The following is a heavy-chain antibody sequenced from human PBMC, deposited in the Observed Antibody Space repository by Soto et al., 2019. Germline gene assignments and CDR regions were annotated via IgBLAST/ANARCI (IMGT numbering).Heavy chain of an antibody. Sequence: EVQLVESGGGLVQPGGSLRLSCAASGFTFSSYWMSWVRQAPGKGLEWVANIKQDGSEKYYVDSVKGRFTISRDNAKNSLYLRMNSLRAEDTAVYYCASDPPRIIYDYWGQGTLVTVSS. CDR2: IKQDGSEK. J-gene: IGHJ4*02. V-gene: IGHV3-7*01. D-gene: IGHD3-3*02. CDR3: ASDPPRIIYDY. CDR1: GFTFSSYW.